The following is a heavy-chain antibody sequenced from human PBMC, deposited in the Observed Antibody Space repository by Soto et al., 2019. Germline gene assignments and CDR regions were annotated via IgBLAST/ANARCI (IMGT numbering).Heavy chain of an antibody. CDR2: IDPSDSST. D-gene: IGHD5-18*01. CDR3: SSTGYTYGYHFDH. V-gene: IGHV5-10-1*01. J-gene: IGHJ4*02. CDR1: GYTFTSYW. Sequence: GESLKISCKASGYTFTSYWITWVRQMPGKGLEWMGRIDPSDSSTKYSPSFQGHVTISTDKSITTAHLPWTSLKVSDTAIYYCSSTGYTYGYHFDHWGQGTQVTVSS.